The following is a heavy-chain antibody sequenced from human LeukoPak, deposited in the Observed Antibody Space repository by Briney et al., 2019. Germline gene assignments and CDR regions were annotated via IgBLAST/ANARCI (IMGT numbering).Heavy chain of an antibody. Sequence: PGGSLRLSCAASGFSFSSYGMHWVRQAPGKGLEWVALIWYDGSNKYYADSVKGRFTISRDNSKNTLYLQMNSLRADDTAMYYCARDEVGATTGHSHFEYWGQGTLVTVSS. J-gene: IGHJ4*02. D-gene: IGHD1-26*01. CDR2: IWYDGSNK. V-gene: IGHV3-33*01. CDR1: GFSFSSYG. CDR3: ARDEVGATTGHSHFEY.